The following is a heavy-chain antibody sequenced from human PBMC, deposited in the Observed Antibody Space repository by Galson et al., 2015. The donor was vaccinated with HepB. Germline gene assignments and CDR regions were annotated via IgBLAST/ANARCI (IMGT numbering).Heavy chain of an antibody. V-gene: IGHV3-33*01. Sequence: SLRLSCAASGFTFSSYGMHWVRQAPGKGLEWVAVIWYDGSNKYYADSVKGRFTISRDNSKNTLYLQMNSLRAEDTAVYYCARSYGSGSYYSFDYWGQGTLVTVSS. J-gene: IGHJ4*02. CDR1: GFTFSSYG. D-gene: IGHD3-10*01. CDR2: IWYDGSNK. CDR3: ARSYGSGSYYSFDY.